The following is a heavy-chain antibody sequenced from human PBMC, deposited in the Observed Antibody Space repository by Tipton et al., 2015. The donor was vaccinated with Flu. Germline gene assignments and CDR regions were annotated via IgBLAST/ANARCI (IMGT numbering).Heavy chain of an antibody. CDR2: ISSADSDT. Sequence: QLVQSGAEVKKPGESLKISCKASGYTFASYWIGWVRQLPGKGLEWMGIISSADSDTRYSPSFQGQVTISADKSISTAYLQWISLRAEYTAMYYCAVGGYGGSMSYFAYWGHGTLVTVSS. V-gene: IGHV5-51*01. J-gene: IGHJ4*01. CDR3: AVGGYGGSMSYFAY. CDR1: GYTFASYW. D-gene: IGHD4-23*01.